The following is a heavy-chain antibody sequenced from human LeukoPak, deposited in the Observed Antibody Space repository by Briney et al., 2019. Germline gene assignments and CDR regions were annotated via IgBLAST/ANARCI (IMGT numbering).Heavy chain of an antibody. D-gene: IGHD3-3*01. CDR1: GFTFDDYG. CDR2: INWNGGNT. Sequence: PGGSLRLSCAASGFTFDDYGMSWVRHAPGKGLEWVAGINWNGGNTGYADSLKGRITISRDNAKNSLYLQMNSLRAEDTAVYYCAGSYYDFWSGYFCFDYWGQGTLVTVSS. J-gene: IGHJ4*02. V-gene: IGHV3-20*04. CDR3: AGSYYDFWSGYFCFDY.